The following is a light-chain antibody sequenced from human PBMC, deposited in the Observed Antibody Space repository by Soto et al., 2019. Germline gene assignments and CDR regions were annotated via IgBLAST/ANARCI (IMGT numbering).Light chain of an antibody. CDR2: DAS. CDR1: QSVSSY. CDR3: QQRSSWLFT. J-gene: IGKJ3*01. Sequence: EIVLTQSPATLSLSPGERATLSCRASQSVSSYLAWYQQKPGQAPRLLIYDASNRATGIPARFSGSGSGTDFTLTISSLEPEDFAVYYCQQRSSWLFTFGPGTKVDI. V-gene: IGKV3-11*01.